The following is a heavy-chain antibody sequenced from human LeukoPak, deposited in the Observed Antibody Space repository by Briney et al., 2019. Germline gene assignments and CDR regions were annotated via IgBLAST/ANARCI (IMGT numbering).Heavy chain of an antibody. Sequence: PSETLSLTCAVSGPAINSGSYYWTWVRQPAGKGLEWIGRILTTGSANYIPTLKSRVSISLDTSKKQFSLNLTSVTAADTAVYFCARELVAPRPHNDYYFYMDVWGKGTTVTVSS. D-gene: IGHD5-12*01. CDR3: ARELVAPRPHNDYYFYMDV. CDR2: ILTTGSA. V-gene: IGHV4-61*02. J-gene: IGHJ6*03. CDR1: GPAINSGSYY.